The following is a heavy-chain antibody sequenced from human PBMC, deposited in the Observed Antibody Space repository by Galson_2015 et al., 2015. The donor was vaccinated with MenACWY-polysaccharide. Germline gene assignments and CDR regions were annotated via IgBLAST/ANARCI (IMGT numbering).Heavy chain of an antibody. CDR2: MNPNSGHT. CDR3: VRATVADY. J-gene: IGHJ4*02. V-gene: IGHV1-8*01. D-gene: IGHD4-23*01. Sequence: SVKVSCKASGYTFTSYDINWVRQATGQGLEWMGWMNPNSGHTGYAQKVQGRVTMTRNTSISTAYMELSSLRSEDTAVYYCVRATVADYWGQGTLVTVSS. CDR1: GYTFTSYD.